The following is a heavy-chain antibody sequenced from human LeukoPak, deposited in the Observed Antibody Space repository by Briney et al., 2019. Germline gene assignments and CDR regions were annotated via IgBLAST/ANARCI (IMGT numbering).Heavy chain of an antibody. J-gene: IGHJ6*03. CDR3: ASVRRGFGESSKYYAYYYMGV. CDR1: GGSISSSSYY. D-gene: IGHD3-10*01. CDR2: IYYSGST. V-gene: IGHV4-39*01. Sequence: PSETLSLTCTVSGGSISSSSYYWGWIRQPPGKGLEWIGNIYYSGSTYYNPSLKSRVTISLDTSKNQFSVKLSSVTAADTAVYYCASVRRGFGESSKYYAYYYMGVWGKGTTVTISS.